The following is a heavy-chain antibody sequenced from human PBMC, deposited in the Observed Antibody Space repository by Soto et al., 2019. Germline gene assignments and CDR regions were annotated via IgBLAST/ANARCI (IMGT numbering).Heavy chain of an antibody. V-gene: IGHV4-31*06. J-gene: IGHJ4*02. D-gene: IGHD5-12*01. Sequence: PSETLSLTCTVSGGSISSGSYYWSWIRQLPGKGLEWIGYIYSSGTTYYNPSLKSRVTISVDTSKNQFSLKLSSVTAADTAMYYCSIYRGYEGQYPFASWGQGTLVPVSS. CDR1: GGSISSGSYY. CDR3: SIYRGYEGQYPFAS. CDR2: IYSSGTT.